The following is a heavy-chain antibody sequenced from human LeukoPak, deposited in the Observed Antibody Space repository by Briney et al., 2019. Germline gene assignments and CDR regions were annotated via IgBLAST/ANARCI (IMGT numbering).Heavy chain of an antibody. CDR3: ARGPYSSSYDFDY. J-gene: IGHJ4*02. D-gene: IGHD6-6*01. Sequence: APVKVSCKASGGTFSSYAISWVRQAPGQGLEWMGRIIPILGIANYAQKFQGRVTITADKSTSTAYMELSSLRSEDTAVYYCARGPYSSSYDFDYWGQGTLVTVSS. CDR1: GGTFSSYA. CDR2: IIPILGIA. V-gene: IGHV1-69*04.